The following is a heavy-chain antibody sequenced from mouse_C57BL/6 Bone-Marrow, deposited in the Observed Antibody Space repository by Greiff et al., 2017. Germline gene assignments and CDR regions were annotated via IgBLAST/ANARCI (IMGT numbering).Heavy chain of an antibody. CDR2: INPNNGGT. CDR1: GYTFTGYN. J-gene: IGHJ2*01. CDR3: SRKDDYYLDY. D-gene: IGHD2-4*01. Sequence: QLQQSGPELVKPGASVKIPCKASGYTFTGYNMDWVKQNHGKSLEWIGDINPNNGGTIYNKKFKGKATLTVEQSSSTAYKELLSLTSEDTAVDYCSRKDDYYLDYWGQGTTLTVSS. V-gene: IGHV1-18*01.